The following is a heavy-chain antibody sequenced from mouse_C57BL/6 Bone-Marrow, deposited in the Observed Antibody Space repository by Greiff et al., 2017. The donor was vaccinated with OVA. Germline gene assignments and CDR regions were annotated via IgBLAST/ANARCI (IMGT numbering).Heavy chain of an antibody. D-gene: IGHD1-1*01. CDR2: INPNNGGT. V-gene: IGHV1-18*01. Sequence: EVKLMESGPELVKPGASVKIPCKASGYTFTDYNMDWVKQSHGKSLEWIGDINPNNGGTIYNQKFKGKATLTVDKSSSTAYMELRSLTSEDTAVYYCARSGGYYYGSSLYYYAMDYWGQGTLVTVSA. J-gene: IGHJ3*01. CDR1: GYTFTDYN. CDR3: ARSGGYYYGSSLYYYAMDY.